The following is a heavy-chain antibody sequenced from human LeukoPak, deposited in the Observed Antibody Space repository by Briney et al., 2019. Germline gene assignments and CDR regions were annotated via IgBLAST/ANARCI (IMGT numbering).Heavy chain of an antibody. D-gene: IGHD3-10*01. CDR2: ISGSGGST. CDR3: ANYEIEWFGELLSQQLPIDY. V-gene: IGHV3-23*01. CDR1: GFTFSSYG. Sequence: GGSLRLSCAASGFTFSSYGMHWIRQAPGKGLEWVSAISGSGGSTYYADSVKGRFTISRDNSKNTLYLQMNSLRAEDTAVYYCANYEIEWFGELLSQQLPIDYWGQGTLVTVSS. J-gene: IGHJ4*02.